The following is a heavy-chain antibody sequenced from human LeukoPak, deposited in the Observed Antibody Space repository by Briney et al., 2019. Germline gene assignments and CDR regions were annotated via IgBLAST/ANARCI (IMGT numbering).Heavy chain of an antibody. Sequence: PGGSLRLSCVASGFIFRNYWMSWVRQAPGKGLEWVANINHDGGDKNYVDSVRGRFTISRDDAKSSLYLQMNSLRAEDTAVYYCASRSKVTYAIFGVVIPSDDAFDIWGQGTMVTVSS. D-gene: IGHD3-3*01. CDR2: INHDGGDK. V-gene: IGHV3-7*05. J-gene: IGHJ3*02. CDR1: GFIFRNYW. CDR3: ASRSKVTYAIFGVVIPSDDAFDI.